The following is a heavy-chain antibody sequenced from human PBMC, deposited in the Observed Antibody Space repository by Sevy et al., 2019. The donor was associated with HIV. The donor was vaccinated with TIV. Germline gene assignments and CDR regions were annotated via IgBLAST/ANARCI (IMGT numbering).Heavy chain of an antibody. Sequence: GGSLRLSCAASGFTFSSYWMHWVRQAPGKGLVCVSRINSDGSSTSYADSVKGRFTISRDNPKNTLYLQMNSLRAEDTAVYYCARAHYGSGSYFVSRLKYYYYGMDVWGQRTTVTVSS. J-gene: IGHJ6*02. CDR3: ARAHYGSGSYFVSRLKYYYYGMDV. V-gene: IGHV3-74*01. CDR2: INSDGSST. D-gene: IGHD3-10*01. CDR1: GFTFSSYW.